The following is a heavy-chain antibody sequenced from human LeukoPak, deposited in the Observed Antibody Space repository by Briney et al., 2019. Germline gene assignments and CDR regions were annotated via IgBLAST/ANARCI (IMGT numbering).Heavy chain of an antibody. D-gene: IGHD1-26*01. J-gene: IGHJ4*02. CDR3: AKGVGAFDY. V-gene: IGHV3-23*01. Sequence: GGSLRLSCAASGFTVSSNYMSWVRQTPGKGLEWVSAISGSGGSTYYADSVKGRFTISRDNSKNTLYLQMNSLRAEDTAVYYCAKGVGAFDYWGQGTLVTVSS. CDR1: GFTVSSNY. CDR2: ISGSGGST.